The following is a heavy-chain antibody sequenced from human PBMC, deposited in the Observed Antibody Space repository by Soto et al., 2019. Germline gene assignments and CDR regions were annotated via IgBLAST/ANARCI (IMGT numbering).Heavy chain of an antibody. Sequence: EVQLVESGGGLVKPGGSLRLSCAASGFTFSNAWMNWVRQAPGKGLEWVGRIKSKTDGGTTDYAAPVKGRFTISRDDSKNTLYLEMNSLKTEEPAVYYFTTVGLSVGGETETFDYWGQGTLVTVSS. V-gene: IGHV3-15*07. J-gene: IGHJ4*02. CDR2: IKSKTDGGTT. CDR3: TTVGLSVGGETETFDY. CDR1: GFTFSNAW. D-gene: IGHD3-16*01.